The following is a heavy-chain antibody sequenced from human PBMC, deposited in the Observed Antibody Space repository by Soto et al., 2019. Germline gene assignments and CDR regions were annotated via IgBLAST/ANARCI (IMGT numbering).Heavy chain of an antibody. V-gene: IGHV3-30*09. Sequence: QIHLVESGGGVVQPGRSLRLFCASSGFNFRTFTMHWVRQAPGKGLEWVAGISYDGINAYYADSVKGRFAISRDNSENTVSLQINSLRPADTAAYYCAKDGVNYASLSPVDYWGQGTLVTVSS. CDR1: GFNFRTFT. CDR3: AKDGVNYASLSPVDY. J-gene: IGHJ4*02. D-gene: IGHD2-2*01. CDR2: ISYDGINA.